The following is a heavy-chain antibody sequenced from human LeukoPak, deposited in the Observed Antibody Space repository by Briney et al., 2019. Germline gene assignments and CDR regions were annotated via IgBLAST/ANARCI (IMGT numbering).Heavy chain of an antibody. CDR2: INGGSGNT. D-gene: IGHD3-22*01. Sequence: ASVKVSCKASGYTFTDYTMHWLRQAPGQRLDWMGWINGGSGNTKYSPEFQGRVTITRDTSASKAYMELSSLRSEDTAVYYCANPRYDSSGYYYVDWGQGTLVTVSS. J-gene: IGHJ4*02. V-gene: IGHV1-3*01. CDR3: ANPRYDSSGYYYVD. CDR1: GYTFTDYT.